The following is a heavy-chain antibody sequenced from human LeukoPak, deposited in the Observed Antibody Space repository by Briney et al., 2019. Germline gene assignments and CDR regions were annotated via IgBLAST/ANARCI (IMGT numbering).Heavy chain of an antibody. V-gene: IGHV1-2*02. D-gene: IGHD3-9*01. CDR1: GYTFTGYY. CDR2: INPNSGGT. CDR3: ARRRKLLTGYYNFDY. J-gene: IGHJ4*02. Sequence: ASVKVSCKASGYTFTGYYMHWVRQAPGQGLEWMGWINPNSGGTNYAQKFQGRVTMTRDTSISTAYMELSRLRSDDTAVYYCARRRKLLTGYYNFDYWGQGTLVTVSS.